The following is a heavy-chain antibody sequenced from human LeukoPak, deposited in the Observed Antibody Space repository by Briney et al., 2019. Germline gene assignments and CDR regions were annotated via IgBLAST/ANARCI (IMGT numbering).Heavy chain of an antibody. CDR2: IKQDGNEK. CDR1: GFTFSNYW. Sequence: PGGSLRLSCAASGFTFSNYWMNWVRQAPGKGLEWVANIKQDGNEKYYVDSVEGRFTISRDNAKNSLYLQMNSLRVEDTAVYYCAKPITVSGATDGFDIWGQGTMVTVSS. CDR3: AKPITVSGATDGFDI. V-gene: IGHV3-7*01. D-gene: IGHD3-3*01. J-gene: IGHJ3*02.